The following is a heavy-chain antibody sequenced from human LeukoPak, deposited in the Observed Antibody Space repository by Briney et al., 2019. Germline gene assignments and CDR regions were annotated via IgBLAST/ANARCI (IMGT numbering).Heavy chain of an antibody. CDR3: AKSTFDDFWSGALDY. CDR1: GFTFSSYG. V-gene: IGHV3-30*18. D-gene: IGHD3-3*01. J-gene: IGHJ4*02. Sequence: PGRSLRLSCAASGFTFSSYGMHWVRQAPGKGLEWVAVISYDGSNKYYADSVKGRFTISRDNSKNTLYLQMNSLRAEDTAVYYYAKSTFDDFWSGALDYWGQGTLVTVSS. CDR2: ISYDGSNK.